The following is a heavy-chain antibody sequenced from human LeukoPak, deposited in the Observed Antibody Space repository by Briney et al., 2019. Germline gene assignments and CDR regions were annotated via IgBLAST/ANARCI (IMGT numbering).Heavy chain of an antibody. D-gene: IGHD5-24*01. J-gene: IGHJ5*02. CDR2: INHSGST. Sequence: GSLRLSCTASGLSFSNAWMSWIRQPPGKGLEWIGEINHSGSTNYNPSLKSRVTISVDTSKNQFSLKLSSVTAADTAVYYCARAGRGSWFDPWGQGTLVTVSS. V-gene: IGHV4-34*01. CDR3: ARAGRGSWFDP. CDR1: GLSFSNAW.